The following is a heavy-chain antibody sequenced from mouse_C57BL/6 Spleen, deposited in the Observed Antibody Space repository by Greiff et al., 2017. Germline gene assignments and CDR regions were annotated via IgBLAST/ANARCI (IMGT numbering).Heavy chain of an antibody. CDR1: GYTFTSYW. CDR3: AKGATVALDY. CDR2: IYPGSGST. V-gene: IGHV1-55*01. D-gene: IGHD1-1*01. J-gene: IGHJ2*01. Sequence: QVQLQQSGAELVKPGASVKMSCKASGYTFTSYWITWVKQRPGQGLEWIGDIYPGSGSTNYNEKFKSKATLTVDTSSSTAYMQLSSRISEDSAVYYCAKGATVALDYWGQGTTLTVSS.